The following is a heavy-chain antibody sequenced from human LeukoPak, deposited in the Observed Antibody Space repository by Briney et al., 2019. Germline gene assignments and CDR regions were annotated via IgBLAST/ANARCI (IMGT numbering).Heavy chain of an antibody. Sequence: SETLSLTCTVSGYSITSGYYWGWIRQPPGKGLEWIGSIYHSGSTHYNPSLNSRVTMSVDTSKNQVSLKLSSVTAADTAVYYCARLRFLEWLLLGYFDYWGQGTLVTVSS. D-gene: IGHD3-3*01. CDR1: GYSITSGYY. CDR3: ARLRFLEWLLLGYFDY. CDR2: IYHSGST. J-gene: IGHJ4*02. V-gene: IGHV4-38-2*02.